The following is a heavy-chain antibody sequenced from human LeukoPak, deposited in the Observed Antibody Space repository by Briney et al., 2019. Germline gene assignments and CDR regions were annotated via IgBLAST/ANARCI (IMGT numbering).Heavy chain of an antibody. CDR1: GGSISRGDYY. CDR3: ARDGGTGYGHRLDY. CDR2: IYTSGYT. D-gene: IGHD5-18*01. V-gene: IGHV4-61*02. Sequence: TLSLICTVPGGSISRGDYYWSWIRQPAGRGLEWIGRIYTSGYTDYNPSLKSRVTISLDTSNNHLSLKPSSVTAADTAVYYCARDGGTGYGHRLDYWGQGTLVTVSS. J-gene: IGHJ4*02.